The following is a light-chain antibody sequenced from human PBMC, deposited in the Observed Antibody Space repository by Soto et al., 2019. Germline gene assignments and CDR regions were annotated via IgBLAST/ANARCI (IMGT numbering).Light chain of an antibody. Sequence: EIVLTQSPGTLSLSPGERGTLSCRASQSVSSYLAWYQQKPGQAPRLLIYGASSRATGIPDRFSGSGSGTDFTLTISRLEPEDSAVYYCHHYGSSRTFGLGTKVEIK. V-gene: IGKV3-20*01. J-gene: IGKJ1*01. CDR1: QSVSSY. CDR2: GAS. CDR3: HHYGSSRT.